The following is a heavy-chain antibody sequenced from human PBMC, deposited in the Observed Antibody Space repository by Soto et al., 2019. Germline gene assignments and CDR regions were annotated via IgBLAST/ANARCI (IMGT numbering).Heavy chain of an antibody. D-gene: IGHD1-7*01. CDR3: ARDTRRRLELRYFDY. V-gene: IGHV1-69*13. Sequence: SVKVSCKASGYTFTGQYLHWVRQAPGQGLEWMGGIIPIFGTANYAQKFQGRVTITADESTSTAYMELSSLRSEDTAVYYCARDTRRRLELRYFDYWGQGTLVTVSS. J-gene: IGHJ4*02. CDR1: GYTFTGQY. CDR2: IIPIFGTA.